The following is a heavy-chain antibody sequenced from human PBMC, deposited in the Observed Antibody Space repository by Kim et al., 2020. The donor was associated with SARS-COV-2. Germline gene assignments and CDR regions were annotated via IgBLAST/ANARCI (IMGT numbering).Heavy chain of an antibody. CDR3: ARHKDSSSNFFFFDY. Sequence: PSPKSRVTISVDTSKNQFSLKLSSVTAADTAVYYCARHKDSSSNFFFFDYWGQGTLVTVSS. D-gene: IGHD4-4*01. V-gene: IGHV4-39*01. J-gene: IGHJ4*02.